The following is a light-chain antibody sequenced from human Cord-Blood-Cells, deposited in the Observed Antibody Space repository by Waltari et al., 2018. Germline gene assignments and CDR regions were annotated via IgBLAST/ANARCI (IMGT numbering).Light chain of an antibody. CDR2: DVS. V-gene: IGLV2-14*01. J-gene: IGLJ1*01. CDR1: SSDVGGYNY. CDR3: SSYTSSSTLYV. Sequence: QSALTQPASVSGSPGQSLTISCTGTSSDVGGYNYVSWYQQHPGKAPKLMIYDVSNRPSGVSNCFSGAKSGNTASLTISGLQAEDEADYYCSSYTSSSTLYVFGTGTKVTVL.